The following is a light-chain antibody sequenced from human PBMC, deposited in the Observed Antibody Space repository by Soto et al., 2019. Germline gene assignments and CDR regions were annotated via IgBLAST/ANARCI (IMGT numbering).Light chain of an antibody. CDR3: QQGYSTPRT. CDR1: QSISNF. J-gene: IGKJ1*01. V-gene: IGKV1-39*01. CDR2: AAS. Sequence: DIQMTQSPSSLSASVGDRVTITCRASQSISNFLNWYQQKPGKAPKVLISAASSLQTGVPSRFSGSGSGTDFSLTIISLQPEDFSTYYCQQGYSTPRTFAQGTKVDIK.